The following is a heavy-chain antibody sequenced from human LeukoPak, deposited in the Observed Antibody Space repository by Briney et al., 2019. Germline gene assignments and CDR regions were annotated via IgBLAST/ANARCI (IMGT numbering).Heavy chain of an antibody. D-gene: IGHD4-17*01. Sequence: GGSLRLSCAASGFTFSSYWMSWARQAPGKGLEWVANIKQDGSEKYYVDSVKGRFTISRDNAKNSLYLQMNSLRAEDTAVYYCATLVYGDLPFDYWGQGTLVTVSS. J-gene: IGHJ4*02. V-gene: IGHV3-7*03. CDR3: ATLVYGDLPFDY. CDR1: GFTFSSYW. CDR2: IKQDGSEK.